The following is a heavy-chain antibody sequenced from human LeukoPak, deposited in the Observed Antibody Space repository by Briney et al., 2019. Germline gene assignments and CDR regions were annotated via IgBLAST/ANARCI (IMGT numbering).Heavy chain of an antibody. Sequence: GGSLRLSCAASGFTFSSYWMSWVRQAPGKGLEWVANIKQDGSEKYYVDSVKGRFTISRDNAKNSPYLQMNSLRAEDTAVYYCARARQYHDILTGYYREFWFDPWGQGTLVTVSS. CDR3: ARARQYHDILTGYYREFWFDP. J-gene: IGHJ5*02. V-gene: IGHV3-7*03. D-gene: IGHD3-9*01. CDR2: IKQDGSEK. CDR1: GFTFSSYW.